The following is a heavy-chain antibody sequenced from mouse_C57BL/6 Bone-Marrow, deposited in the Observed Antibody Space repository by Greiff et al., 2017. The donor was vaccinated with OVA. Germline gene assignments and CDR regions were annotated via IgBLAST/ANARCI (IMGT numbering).Heavy chain of an antibody. CDR2: INPYTGGT. Sequence: VQLQQSGPVLVKPGASVKMSCKASGYTFTDYYMNWVKQSHGKSLEWIGVINPYTGGTSYNQKFKGKATLTVDKSSSTAYMELNSLTSADSAVYYCARWTTVVPYAMDYWGQGTSVTVSS. J-gene: IGHJ4*01. V-gene: IGHV1-19*01. CDR1: GYTFTDYY. CDR3: ARWTTVVPYAMDY. D-gene: IGHD1-1*01.